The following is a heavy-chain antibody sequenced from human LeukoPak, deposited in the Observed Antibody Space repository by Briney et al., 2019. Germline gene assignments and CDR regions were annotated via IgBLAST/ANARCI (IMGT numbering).Heavy chain of an antibody. CDR2: IGDNDE. Sequence: GGSLRLSCVGSGFIFSTAGIHWVRQAPGKGLEWVAVIGDNDETYIDSVKGRFTISRDISKNTVYLQMNSLRPEDAAVYYCAKEGAVEQNFFDYWGQGTLVAVSS. CDR3: AKEGAVEQNFFDY. CDR1: GFIFSTAG. J-gene: IGHJ4*02. V-gene: IGHV3-30*18. D-gene: IGHD1/OR15-1a*01.